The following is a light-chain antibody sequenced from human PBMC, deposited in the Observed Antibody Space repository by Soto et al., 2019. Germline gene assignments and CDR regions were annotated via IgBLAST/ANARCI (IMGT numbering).Light chain of an antibody. CDR2: DAS. CDR1: QSVRTY. J-gene: IGKJ4*01. CDR3: QQRSNWPLT. V-gene: IGKV3-11*01. Sequence: EIVLTQSPATLSLSPGERATLSCRASQSVRTYLAWYQQKPGQAPRLLIYDASSRATGIPGRFSGSGSGTDFTLSISSLEPEDFAGYYCQQRSNWPLTFGGGSKVEIK.